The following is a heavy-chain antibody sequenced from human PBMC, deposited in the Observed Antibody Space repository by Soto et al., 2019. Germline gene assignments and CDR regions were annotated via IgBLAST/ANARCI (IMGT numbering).Heavy chain of an antibody. Sequence: GGSLRLSCAASGFTFRDYYMSWIRQVPGKGPEWISYISGSSSYTDYADSVKGRFSVSRDNAKNSVYLQMNSLRVEDTGLYHCAIDGIQLRGSSPSGLDVWGQGTTVTVSS. J-gene: IGHJ6*02. CDR3: AIDGIQLRGSSPSGLDV. CDR2: ISGSSSYT. D-gene: IGHD2-2*01. V-gene: IGHV3-11*03. CDR1: GFTFRDYY.